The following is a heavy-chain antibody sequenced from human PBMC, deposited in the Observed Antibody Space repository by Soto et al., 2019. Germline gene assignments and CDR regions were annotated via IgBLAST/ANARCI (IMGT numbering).Heavy chain of an antibody. Sequence: SETLSLTCTVSGGSISSYYWSWIRQPPGKGLEWIGYIYYSGRTNYNPSLKSRVTISVDTSKNQFSLKLSSVTAADTAVYYCARAVRATTTGIDYWGQGTLVTVSS. CDR3: ARAVRATTTGIDY. CDR2: IYYSGRT. V-gene: IGHV4-59*01. CDR1: GGSISSYY. J-gene: IGHJ4*02. D-gene: IGHD1-26*01.